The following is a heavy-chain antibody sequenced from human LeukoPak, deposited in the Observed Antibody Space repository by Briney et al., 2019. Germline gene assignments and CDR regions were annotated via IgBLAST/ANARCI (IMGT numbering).Heavy chain of an antibody. J-gene: IGHJ3*02. CDR2: IIPMFGTA. CDR1: GGTFSSYA. V-gene: IGHV1-69*05. D-gene: IGHD3-22*01. Sequence: SVKVSCKASGGTFSSYAISWVRQAPGQGLEWMGGIIPMFGTANYAQKFQGRVTITTDESTSTAYMELSSLRSEDTAVYYCARVATYYYDSSGSNDAFDIWGQGTMVTVSS. CDR3: ARVATYYYDSSGSNDAFDI.